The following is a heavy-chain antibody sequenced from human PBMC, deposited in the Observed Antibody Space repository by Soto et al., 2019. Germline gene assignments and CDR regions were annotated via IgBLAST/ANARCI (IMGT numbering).Heavy chain of an antibody. D-gene: IGHD4-17*01. J-gene: IGHJ5*02. Sequence: QVQLQESGPGLVKPSETLSLACTVSGGSISSYYWSWIRQPPGKGLEWIGYIYYSGGTNYNPSLKSRATVSVDTSQSPSARKLSSVPAADTAVYYWARVTTGWFDPWGQGTLVTVSS. V-gene: IGHV4-59*01. CDR1: GGSISSYY. CDR3: ARVTTGWFDP. CDR2: IYYSGGT.